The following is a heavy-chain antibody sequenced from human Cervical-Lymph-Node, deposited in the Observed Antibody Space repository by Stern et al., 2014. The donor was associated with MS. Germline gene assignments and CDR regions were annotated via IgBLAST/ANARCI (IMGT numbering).Heavy chain of an antibody. Sequence: QVQLVESGGGVFQPGRSLRLSCTASGFTFSDYGMHWVRQAPGKGLEWVAFVSYDGDEKHYGDSVKGRFTISRDNSNNALYLQMNTLRVEDTATYYCAKEMHTTGWTLGGYWGQGTQVTVSS. CDR1: GFTFSDYG. D-gene: IGHD6-19*01. V-gene: IGHV3-30*18. CDR3: AKEMHTTGWTLGGY. CDR2: VSYDGDEK. J-gene: IGHJ4*02.